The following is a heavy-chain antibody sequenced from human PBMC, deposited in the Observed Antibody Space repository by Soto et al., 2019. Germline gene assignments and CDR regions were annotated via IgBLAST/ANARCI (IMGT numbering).Heavy chain of an antibody. CDR3: ARESRFLEWLSLNWFDP. CDR2: ISSSSSTI. V-gene: IGHV3-48*02. D-gene: IGHD3-3*01. J-gene: IGHJ5*02. Sequence: GGSLRLSCAASGFNFSSYSMSWVRQAPGKGLEWVSYISSSSSTIYYADSVKGRFTISRDNAKNSLYLQMNSLRDEDTAVYYCARESRFLEWLSLNWFDPWGQGTLVTVSS. CDR1: GFNFSSYS.